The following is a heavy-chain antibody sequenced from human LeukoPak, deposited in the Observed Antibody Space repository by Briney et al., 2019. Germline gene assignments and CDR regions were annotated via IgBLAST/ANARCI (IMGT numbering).Heavy chain of an antibody. V-gene: IGHV4-59*01. CDR3: ARQSISGSSLSYFDY. D-gene: IGHD3-22*01. CDR2: IYDSGST. J-gene: IGHJ4*02. Sequence: SETLSLTCTVSGGSISSYYWSWIRQPPGKGLEWIGNIYDSGSTNYNPSLKSRVTISVDTSKNQCSLKLSSVTAAHTAVYYCARQSISGSSLSYFDYWGQGTLVNVSS. CDR1: GGSISSYY.